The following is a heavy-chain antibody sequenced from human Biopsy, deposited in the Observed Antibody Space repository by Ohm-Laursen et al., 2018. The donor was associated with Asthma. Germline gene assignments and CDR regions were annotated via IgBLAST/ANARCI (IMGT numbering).Heavy chain of an antibody. CDR1: GYTFISFA. J-gene: IGHJ4*02. CDR3: AWPDMVASIFRV. CDR2: INAGYGNT. Sequence: ASVKVSCNASGYTFISFAIHWVRQAPGLRPEWMGRINAGYGNTKYSQKFQGRLTITRDTSASTVYMKLSALTSEDTAVYFCAWPDMVASIFRVWGQGTLVTVSS. V-gene: IGHV1-3*01. D-gene: IGHD3-3*01.